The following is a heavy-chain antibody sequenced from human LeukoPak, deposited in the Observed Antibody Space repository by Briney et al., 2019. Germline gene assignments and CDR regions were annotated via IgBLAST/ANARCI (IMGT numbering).Heavy chain of an antibody. J-gene: IGHJ4*02. Sequence: PGGSLRLSCAASGFTLSSYAMHWVRQAPGKGLEWVAVISYDGSNKYYADSVKGRFTISRDNSKNTLYLQMNSLRAEDTAVYYCAREPGGWYERSFDYWGQGTLVTVSS. CDR3: AREPGGWYERSFDY. V-gene: IGHV3-30-3*01. CDR1: GFTLSSYA. D-gene: IGHD6-19*01. CDR2: ISYDGSNK.